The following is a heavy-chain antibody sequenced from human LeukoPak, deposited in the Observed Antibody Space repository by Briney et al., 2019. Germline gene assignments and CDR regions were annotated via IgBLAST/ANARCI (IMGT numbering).Heavy chain of an antibody. D-gene: IGHD4/OR15-4a*01. CDR1: GGSISSGGYY. CDR2: IYTSGST. CDR3: ARDRPSMVAI. V-gene: IGHV4-61*02. J-gene: IGHJ4*02. Sequence: SETLSLTCTVSGGSISSGGYYWSWIRQPAGKGLEWIGRIYTSGSTYYNPSLKSRVTLSVDTSKNHFSLRLTSVTAADAAVYYCARDRPSMVAIWGQGTLVTVSS.